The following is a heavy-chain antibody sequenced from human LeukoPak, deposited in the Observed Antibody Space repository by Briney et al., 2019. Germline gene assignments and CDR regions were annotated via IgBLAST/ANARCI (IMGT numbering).Heavy chain of an antibody. D-gene: IGHD3-10*01. CDR1: GFTFTSSA. CDR2: IVVGSGNT. CDR3: AADGYGSGSQELEYFQH. J-gene: IGHJ1*01. V-gene: IGHV1-58*02. Sequence: ASVKVFCKASGFTFTSSAMQWVRQARGQRLEWIGWIVVGSGNTNYAQKFQERVTITRDMSTSTAYMELSSLRAENTAVYYCAADGYGSGSQELEYFQHWGQGTLVTVSS.